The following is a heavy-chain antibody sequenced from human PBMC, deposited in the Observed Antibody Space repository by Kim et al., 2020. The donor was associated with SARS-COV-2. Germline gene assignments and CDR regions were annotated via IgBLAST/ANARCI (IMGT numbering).Heavy chain of an antibody. CDR3: ARVYRQYSSSSDWFDP. J-gene: IGHJ5*02. V-gene: IGHV1-18*01. CDR2: ISAYNGNT. Sequence: ASVKVSCKASGYTFTSYGISWVRQAPGQGLEWMGWISAYNGNTNYAQKLQGRVTMTTDTSTSTAYMELRSLRSDDTAVYYCARVYRQYSSSSDWFDPWGQGTLVTVSS. CDR1: GYTFTSYG. D-gene: IGHD6-6*01.